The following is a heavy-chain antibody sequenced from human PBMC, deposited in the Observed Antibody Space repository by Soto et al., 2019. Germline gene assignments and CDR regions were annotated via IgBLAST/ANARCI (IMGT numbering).Heavy chain of an antibody. J-gene: IGHJ5*02. CDR1: GDAIDSRSW. D-gene: IGHD4-17*01. Sequence: PSETLSLTCAVSGDAIDSRSWWTWVRQSPGKGLEWIGEVYHSGSANYNPSLKDRVTMSVDKSKNHFSLNLTSVTAADTAIYYCTRGDAPTVTTINFFDPWGQGLLVT. CDR3: TRGDAPTVTTINFFDP. V-gene: IGHV4-4*02. CDR2: VYHSGSA.